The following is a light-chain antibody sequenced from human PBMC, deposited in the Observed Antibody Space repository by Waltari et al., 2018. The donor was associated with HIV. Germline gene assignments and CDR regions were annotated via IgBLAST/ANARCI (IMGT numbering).Light chain of an antibody. Sequence: QSALTQPASVSGFPGQSITISCTGSGNDIGSYDLVSWYQLFPGKAPNLIIYGVTKRPLGVSNRCSAAKSGSAASLTISGLQAEDEADYYCCSYAGPKTFVVFGGGTKLTVL. V-gene: IGLV2-23*02. CDR3: CSYAGPKTFVV. J-gene: IGLJ2*01. CDR1: GNDIGSYDL. CDR2: GVT.